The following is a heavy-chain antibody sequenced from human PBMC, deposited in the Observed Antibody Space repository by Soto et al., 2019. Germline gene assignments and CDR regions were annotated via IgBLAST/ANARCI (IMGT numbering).Heavy chain of an antibody. D-gene: IGHD6-13*01. J-gene: IGHJ6*02. CDR3: AREMEQQLAGRHYYYYGMDV. Sequence: EASVKVSCKACGYTFTGYYMHWLRQAPGQGLEWMGWINPNSGCTNYAQKFQGRVTMTRDTSTSTAYMELSRLRSDDTAVYYCAREMEQQLAGRHYYYYGMDVWGQGTTVTVSS. CDR2: INPNSGCT. CDR1: GYTFTGYY. V-gene: IGHV1-2*02.